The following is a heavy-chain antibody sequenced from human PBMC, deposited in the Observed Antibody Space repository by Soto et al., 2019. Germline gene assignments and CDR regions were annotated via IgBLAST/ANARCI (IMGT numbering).Heavy chain of an antibody. V-gene: IGHV3-30*18. CDR1: GFTFSSYG. J-gene: IGHJ4*02. CDR3: AKDLDYSSSWSPGAPFDY. Sequence: PGGSLRLSCAASGFTFSSYGMHWVRQAPGKGLEWVAVISYDGSNKYYADSVKGRFTISRDNSKNTLYLQMNSLRAEDTAVYYCAKDLDYSSSWSPGAPFDYWGQGTLVTVSS. D-gene: IGHD6-13*01. CDR2: ISYDGSNK.